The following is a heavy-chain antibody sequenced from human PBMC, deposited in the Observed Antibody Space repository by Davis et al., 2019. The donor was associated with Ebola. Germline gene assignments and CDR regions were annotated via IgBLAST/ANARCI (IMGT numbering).Heavy chain of an antibody. V-gene: IGHV4-4*07. CDR1: GASISSYY. D-gene: IGHD3-3*01. CDR3: ARGLYDFWSGYSDY. Sequence: PSETLSLTCTVSGASISSYYWGWIRQPAGKGLEWIGRIYPSGSTNYNPSLKSRVTMSVDTSKNQFSLKLSSVTAADTAVYYCARGLYDFWSGYSDYWGQGTLVTVSS. CDR2: IYPSGST. J-gene: IGHJ4*02.